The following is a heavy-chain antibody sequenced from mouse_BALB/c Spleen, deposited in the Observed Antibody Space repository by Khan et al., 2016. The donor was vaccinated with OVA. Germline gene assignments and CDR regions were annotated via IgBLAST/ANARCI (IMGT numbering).Heavy chain of an antibody. CDR2: FFPNSGGS. Sequence: MQLEESGPEVVKPGASVKISCKASGYTFTDYNVDWVKQRHGKSLEWIGYFFPNSGGSGYNQKFKTKATLTVDISSSTAYMDLRNLTSEDSAVYYCIRSGYGSFAFWGQGTLVTVSA. V-gene: IGHV1S29*02. J-gene: IGHJ3*01. CDR3: IRSGYGSFAF. CDR1: GYTFTDYN. D-gene: IGHD1-2*01.